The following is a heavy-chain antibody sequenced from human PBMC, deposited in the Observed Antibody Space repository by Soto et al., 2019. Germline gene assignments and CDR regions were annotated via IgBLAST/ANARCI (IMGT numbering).Heavy chain of an antibody. V-gene: IGHV1-46*01. Sequence: GASVKVSCKASGYTFTSYYMHWVRQAPGQGLEWMGIINPSGGSTSYAQKFQGRVTMTRDTSTSTVYMELSSLRSEDTAVYYCARDVREQLVYYYFDYSAQGTLVTVSS. CDR1: GYTFTSYY. D-gene: IGHD6-13*01. CDR2: INPSGGST. J-gene: IGHJ4*02. CDR3: ARDVREQLVYYYFDY.